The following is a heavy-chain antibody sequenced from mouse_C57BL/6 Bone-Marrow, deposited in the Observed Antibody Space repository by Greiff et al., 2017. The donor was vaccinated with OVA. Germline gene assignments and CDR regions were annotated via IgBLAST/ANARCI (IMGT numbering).Heavy chain of an antibody. V-gene: IGHV1-50*01. D-gene: IGHD2-1*01. CDR1: GYTFTSYW. CDR2: LDPSDSYT. Sequence: QVHVQQPGAELVKPGASVKLSCKASGYTFTSYWMQWVKQRPGQGLEWIGQLDPSDSYTNYNQKFKGKATLTVDTSSSPASMQLSSLTSEDSAVYCCTSGYGNYSYYFDYWGQGTTLTVSS. J-gene: IGHJ2*01. CDR3: TSGYGNYSYYFDY.